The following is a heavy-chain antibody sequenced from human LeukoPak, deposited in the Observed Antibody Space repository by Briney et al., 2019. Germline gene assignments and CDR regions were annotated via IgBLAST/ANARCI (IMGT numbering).Heavy chain of an antibody. CDR2: INPNTGVT. J-gene: IGHJ4*02. D-gene: IGHD6-13*01. V-gene: IGHV1-2*04. CDR3: ARELHSSWFDY. Sequence: ASVKVSCKASGCAFTDCHVHWVRQAPGQGLEWMGWINPNTGVTKYAQKFEGWVTITRDTSISTAYMALSRLRSDDTAIYYCARELHSSWFDYWGQGTLVTVSS. CDR1: GCAFTDCH.